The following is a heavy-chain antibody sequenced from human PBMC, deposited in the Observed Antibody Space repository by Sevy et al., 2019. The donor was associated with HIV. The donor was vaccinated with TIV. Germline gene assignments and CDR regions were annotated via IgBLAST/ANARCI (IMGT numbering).Heavy chain of an antibody. CDR1: GYSISSGYY. J-gene: IGHJ4*01. CDR3: ARVYYYGSGSPNYYFDY. Sequence: SETLSLTCAVSGYSISSGYYWGWIRQPPGKGLEWIGSIYHSGSTYYNPSLKSRVTISVDTSKNQFSLKLSSVTAADTAVYYCARVYYYGSGSPNYYFDYWGHGTLVTVSS. V-gene: IGHV4-38-2*01. CDR2: IYHSGST. D-gene: IGHD3-10*01.